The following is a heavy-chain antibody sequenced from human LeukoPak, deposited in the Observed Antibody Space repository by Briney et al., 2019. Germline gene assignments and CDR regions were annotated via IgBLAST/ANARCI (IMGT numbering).Heavy chain of an antibody. J-gene: IGHJ6*02. V-gene: IGHV4-59*01. CDR1: GGSISSYY. CDR3: ARDSGRFGYYYGMDV. D-gene: IGHD3-16*01. Sequence: KPSETLSLTCTVSGGSISSYYWSWIRQPPGKGLEWIGYIYYSGSTNYNPSLKSRVTISVDTSKNQFSLKLSSVTAADTAVYYCARDSGRFGYYYGMDVWGQGTTVTVSS. CDR2: IYYSGST.